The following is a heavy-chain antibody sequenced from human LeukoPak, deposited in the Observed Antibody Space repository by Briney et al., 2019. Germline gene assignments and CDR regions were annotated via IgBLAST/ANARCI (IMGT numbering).Heavy chain of an antibody. CDR2: ISGSGGST. V-gene: IGHV3-23*01. Sequence: GGSLRLSCAASGFTFSSYAMSWVRQAPGKGLEWVLAISGSGGSTYYADSVKGRFTISRDNAKNSLYLQMNSLRAEDTAVYYCARHYYRSYYFDYWGQGTLVTVSS. CDR3: ARHYYRSYYFDY. J-gene: IGHJ4*02. D-gene: IGHD1-26*01. CDR1: GFTFSSYA.